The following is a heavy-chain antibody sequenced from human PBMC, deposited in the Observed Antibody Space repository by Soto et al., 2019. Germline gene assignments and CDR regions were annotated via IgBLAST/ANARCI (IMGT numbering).Heavy chain of an antibody. CDR3: TTKDHAYYDFWSGYYHY. D-gene: IGHD3-3*01. J-gene: IGHJ4*02. V-gene: IGHV3-15*01. Sequence: EVQLVESGGGLVKPGGSLRLSCAASGFTFSNAWMSWVRQAPGKGLEWVGRIKSKTDGGTTDYAAPVKGRFTIPRDDSKTTLYLQMNSLKTEDTAVYYCTTKDHAYYDFWSGYYHYWGQGTLVTVSS. CDR1: GFTFSNAW. CDR2: IKSKTDGGTT.